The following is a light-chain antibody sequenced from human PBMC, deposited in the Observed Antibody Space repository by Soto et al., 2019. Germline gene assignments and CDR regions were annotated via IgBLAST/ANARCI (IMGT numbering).Light chain of an antibody. J-gene: IGLJ1*01. CDR2: EVS. CDR1: SSDFGSYNL. V-gene: IGLV2-23*02. CDR3: CSYAGSSTNYV. Sequence: QSVLTQPASVSGSPLQSITISCTGTSSDFGSYNLVSWYQQHPGKAPKLMIYEVSKRPSGVSNRFSGSKSGNTASLTISGLQAEDEADYYCCSYAGSSTNYVFGTGTKVTVL.